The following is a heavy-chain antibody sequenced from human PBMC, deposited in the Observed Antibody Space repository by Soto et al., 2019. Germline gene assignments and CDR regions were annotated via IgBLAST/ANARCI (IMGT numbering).Heavy chain of an antibody. CDR3: ATYHDCDWQTYRFRH. V-gene: IGHV3-7*01. CDR2: IKTDGSEE. Sequence: GGSLRLSCRTSGLTFRTYLMSWVRQAPGKGLEWVANIKTDGSEEYYADSVECRFTISRDNTKNSLYLQMNSLRADDTAMYYFATYHDCDWQTYRFRHRGQETLVTAST. D-gene: IGHD3-16*02. J-gene: IGHJ4*02. CDR1: GLTFRTYL.